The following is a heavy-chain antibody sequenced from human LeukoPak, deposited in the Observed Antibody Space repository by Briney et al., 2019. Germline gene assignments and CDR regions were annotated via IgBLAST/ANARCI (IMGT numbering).Heavy chain of an antibody. Sequence: PGGSLRLSCAASGFTFSDYNMRWIRQAPGKGLEWVSYISSSGSTIYYADSVKGRFTISRDNAKNSLYLQMNSLRAEDTAVYYCARDPINYYEVPPSDYWGQGTLVTVSS. D-gene: IGHD3-22*01. CDR3: ARDPINYYEVPPSDY. CDR2: ISSSGSTI. V-gene: IGHV3-11*04. CDR1: GFTFSDYN. J-gene: IGHJ4*02.